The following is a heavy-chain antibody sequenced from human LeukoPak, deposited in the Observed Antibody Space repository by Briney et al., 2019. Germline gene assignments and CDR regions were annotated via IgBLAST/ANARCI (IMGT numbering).Heavy chain of an antibody. CDR1: GFTFSGSA. J-gene: IGHJ4*02. D-gene: IGHD3-10*01. V-gene: IGHV3-73*01. Sequence: GGSLRLSCAASGFTFSGSALHWVRQASGKGLEWVGRIRSTANGYATAYAASVKGRFTISRDDSKNTAYLQMDSLKTENTAVYYCTGNYYGSGSYADFDYWGQGTLVTVSS. CDR2: IRSTANGYAT. CDR3: TGNYYGSGSYADFDY.